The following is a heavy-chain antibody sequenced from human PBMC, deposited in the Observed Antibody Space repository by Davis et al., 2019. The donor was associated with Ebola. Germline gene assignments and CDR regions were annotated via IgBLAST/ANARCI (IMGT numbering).Heavy chain of an antibody. CDR3: ATTTSANAARRVRTYYYGMDI. CDR2: IHYSGSP. Sequence: MPGGSLRLSCTVSGGSISSSSYYWGWIRQPPGKGLEWIGSIHYSGSPYYNPSLKSRVTISVYTSTNQFSLKLSSVTAADTAVYYCATTTSANAARRVRTYYYGMDIWGQGTTVTVSS. V-gene: IGHV4-39*01. J-gene: IGHJ6*02. D-gene: IGHD6-6*01. CDR1: GGSISSSSYY.